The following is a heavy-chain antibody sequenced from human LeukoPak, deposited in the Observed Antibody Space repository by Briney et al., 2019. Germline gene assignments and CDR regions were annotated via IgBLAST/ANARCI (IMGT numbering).Heavy chain of an antibody. CDR3: AKDLLDRFLEWLPL. Sequence: GGSLRLSCAASGFTFSSYGMYWVRQAPGKGLEWVAFIRCDGSNKYYADSVKGRFTISRDNSKNTLYLQMNSLRAEDTAVYYCAKDLLDRFLEWLPLWGQGRMVTVSS. V-gene: IGHV3-30*02. D-gene: IGHD3-3*01. CDR1: GFTFSSYG. J-gene: IGHJ3*01. CDR2: IRCDGSNK.